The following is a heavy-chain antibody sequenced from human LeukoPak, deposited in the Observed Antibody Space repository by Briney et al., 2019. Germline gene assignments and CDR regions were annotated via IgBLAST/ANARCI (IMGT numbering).Heavy chain of an antibody. V-gene: IGHV4-4*07. CDR1: GGSISSYY. CDR3: ARSGGAYGDYVPFDP. D-gene: IGHD4-17*01. Sequence: PSETLSLTCTVSGGSISSYYWSWIRQPAGKGLEWIGRIYTSGGTNYNPSLKSRVTMSVDTSKNQFSLKLSSVTAADTAVYYCARSGGAYGDYVPFDPWGQGTLVTVSS. J-gene: IGHJ5*02. CDR2: IYTSGGT.